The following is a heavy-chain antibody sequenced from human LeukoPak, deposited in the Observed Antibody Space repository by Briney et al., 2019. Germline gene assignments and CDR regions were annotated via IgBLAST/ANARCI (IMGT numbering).Heavy chain of an antibody. CDR2: IDNSGEST. J-gene: IGHJ4*02. D-gene: IGHD3-10*01. CDR3: AKSRGSGTYEAIDY. CDR1: GFTFSSYS. V-gene: IGHV3-23*01. Sequence: PGGSLRLSCAASGFTFSSYSMNWVRQAPGKGLEWVSIIDNSGESTYYADSVKGRFTISRDNSKNILYLQMNSLRAEDTALYYCAKSRGSGTYEAIDYWGQGTLVTVSS.